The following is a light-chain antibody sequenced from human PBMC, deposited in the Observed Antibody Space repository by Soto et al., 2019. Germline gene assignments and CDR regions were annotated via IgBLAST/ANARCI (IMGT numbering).Light chain of an antibody. Sequence: QSARTQPPSASGSPGQSVTISCTGTSSDDGGYNYVSWYQQHPGKAPKLMIYEVSKRPSGVPDRFSGSKSGNTASLTVSGLQPEDEADYYCSSYAGSNNLGVFGGGTKVTVL. CDR2: EVS. V-gene: IGLV2-8*01. CDR1: SSDDGGYNY. J-gene: IGLJ3*02. CDR3: SSYAGSNNLGV.